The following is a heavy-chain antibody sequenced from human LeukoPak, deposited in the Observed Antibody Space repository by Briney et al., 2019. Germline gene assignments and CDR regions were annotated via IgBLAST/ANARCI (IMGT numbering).Heavy chain of an antibody. J-gene: IGHJ4*02. CDR2: IKPSGGST. Sequence: GASVKVSCNASGYTFTSYYMHWVGQAPRQGLGWMGIIKPSGGSTSYAQKFQSRVHMTSDTSTSTVYMELSSLRSEDAAVYYCAREHEDGWNDHLINYWGQGTLVTVSS. D-gene: IGHD1-1*01. CDR1: GYTFTSYY. V-gene: IGHV1-46*01. CDR3: AREHEDGWNDHLINY.